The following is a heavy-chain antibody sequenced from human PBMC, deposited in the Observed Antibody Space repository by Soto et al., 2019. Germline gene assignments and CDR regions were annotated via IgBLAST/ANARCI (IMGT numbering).Heavy chain of an antibody. CDR2: ISGSGGST. Sequence: VQLVESGGGVVQPGTSLRLSCAASGFTFSSYAMSWVRQAPGKGLEWVSAISGSGGSTYYADSVKGRFTISRDNSKNTLYLQMNSLRAEDTAVYYCATLEPAATYYFDYWGQGTLVTVSS. V-gene: IGHV3-23*04. CDR1: GFTFSSYA. J-gene: IGHJ4*02. CDR3: ATLEPAATYYFDY. D-gene: IGHD2-2*01.